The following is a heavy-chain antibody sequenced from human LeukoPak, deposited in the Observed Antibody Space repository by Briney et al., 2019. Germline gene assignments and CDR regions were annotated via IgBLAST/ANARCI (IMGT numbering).Heavy chain of an antibody. J-gene: IGHJ4*02. V-gene: IGHV1-24*01. CDR1: GYTLTELS. D-gene: IGHD3-16*02. Sequence: ASVTVSCTVSGYTLTELSMHWVRQAPGKGLEWMGGFDPEDGETIYAQKFQGRVTMTEDTSTDTAYMELSSLRSEDTAVYYCATHWGSYRQYFDYWGQGTLVTGSS. CDR2: FDPEDGET. CDR3: ATHWGSYRQYFDY.